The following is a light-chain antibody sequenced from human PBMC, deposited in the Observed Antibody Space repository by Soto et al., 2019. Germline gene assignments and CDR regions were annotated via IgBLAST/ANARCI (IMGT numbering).Light chain of an antibody. J-gene: IGKJ5*01. CDR3: QQYNNWPPIT. Sequence: EIVMTQSPATLSVSPGERANLSCRASQSVSSTLAWYQQKPGQAPRLLIYGASTRATGIPARFSGSGSGTEFTLTISSRQAEDFAVYYCQQYNNWPPITFGQGTRLEIK. CDR1: QSVSST. V-gene: IGKV3-15*01. CDR2: GAS.